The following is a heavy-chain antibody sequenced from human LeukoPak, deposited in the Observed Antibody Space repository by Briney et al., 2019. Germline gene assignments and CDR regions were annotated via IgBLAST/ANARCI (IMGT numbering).Heavy chain of an antibody. CDR1: RFTFDDYA. J-gene: IGHJ4*02. CDR2: ISWNSGSI. V-gene: IGHV3-9*01. Sequence: GGSLRLSCAASRFTFDDYAMHWVRQAPGKGLEWVSGISWNSGSIGYADSVKGRFTISRDNAKNSLYLQMNSLRAEDTALYYCAKSSNDYFDYWGQGTLVTVSS. D-gene: IGHD4/OR15-4a*01. CDR3: AKSSNDYFDY.